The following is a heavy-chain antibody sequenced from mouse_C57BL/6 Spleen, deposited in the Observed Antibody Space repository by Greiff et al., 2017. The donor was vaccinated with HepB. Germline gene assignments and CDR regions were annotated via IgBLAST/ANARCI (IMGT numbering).Heavy chain of an antibody. D-gene: IGHD6-1*01. CDR1: GYSITSGYY. Sequence: EVKLMESGPGLVKPSQSLSLTCSVTGYSITSGYYWNWIRQFPGNKLEWMGYISYDGSNNYNPSLKNRISITRDTSKNQFFLKLNSVTTEDTATYYCARSGRDAMDYWGQGTSVTVSS. CDR2: ISYDGSN. CDR3: ARSGRDAMDY. V-gene: IGHV3-6*01. J-gene: IGHJ4*01.